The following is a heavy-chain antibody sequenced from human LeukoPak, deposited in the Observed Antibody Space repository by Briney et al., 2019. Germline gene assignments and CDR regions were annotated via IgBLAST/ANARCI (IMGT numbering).Heavy chain of an antibody. V-gene: IGHV3-23*01. D-gene: IGHD6-19*01. CDR3: AKDLALAGTGGGFDV. CDR1: GFTFTTYA. CDR2: ISGDGDKV. J-gene: IGHJ3*01. Sequence: GGSLRLSCAASGFTFTTYAINWVRQAPGKGLEWVSGISGDGDKVYYADSVKGRFTISRDNSKNTVSLQMSSLRGEDTALYYCAKDLALAGTGGGFDVWGQGTRVAVSS.